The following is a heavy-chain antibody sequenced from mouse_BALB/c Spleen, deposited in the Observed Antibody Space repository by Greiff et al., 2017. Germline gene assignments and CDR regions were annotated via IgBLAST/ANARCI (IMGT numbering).Heavy chain of an antibody. Sequence: VQLKESGPGLVKPSQSLSLTCTVIGYSITSDYAWNWIRQFPGNKLEWMGYISYSGSTSYNPSLKSRISITRDTSKNQFFLQLNSVTTEDTATYYCARRGYYGSSPYYFDYWGQGTTLTVSS. J-gene: IGHJ2*01. CDR2: ISYSGST. CDR1: GYSITSDYA. D-gene: IGHD1-1*01. CDR3: ARRGYYGSSPYYFDY. V-gene: IGHV3-2*02.